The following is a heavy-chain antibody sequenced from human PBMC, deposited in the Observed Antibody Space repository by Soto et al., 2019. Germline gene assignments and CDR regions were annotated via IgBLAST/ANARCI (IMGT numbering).Heavy chain of an antibody. V-gene: IGHV1-69*02. Sequence: QVQLVQSGAEVKKPGSSVKVSCTASGGTFNSYTINWVRQAPGRGLEWVGRVNPIVGMSNSALKFQGRVTSTADKSTSTAFMYLTSLKSEDTAVDYGATSYGSGSTHFDSWGQGTLVTVSS. CDR1: GGTFNSYT. D-gene: IGHD3-10*01. J-gene: IGHJ5*01. CDR3: ATSYGSGSTHFDS. CDR2: VNPIVGMS.